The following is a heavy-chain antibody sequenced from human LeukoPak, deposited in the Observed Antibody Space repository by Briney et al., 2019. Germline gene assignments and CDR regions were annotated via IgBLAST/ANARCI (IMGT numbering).Heavy chain of an antibody. J-gene: IGHJ3*02. CDR3: AREQLGINAFDI. Sequence: GASVKVSCKASGYTFTSYGVTWVRQAPGQGLEWMGWISAYNGNTNYAQKLQGRVTMTTDTSTSTAYMELRSLRSDDTAVYYCAREQLGINAFDIWGQGTMVTVSS. V-gene: IGHV1-18*01. D-gene: IGHD7-27*01. CDR2: ISAYNGNT. CDR1: GYTFTSYG.